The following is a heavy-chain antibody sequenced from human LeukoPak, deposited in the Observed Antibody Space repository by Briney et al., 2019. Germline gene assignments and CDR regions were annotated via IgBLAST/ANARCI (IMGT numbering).Heavy chain of an antibody. CDR1: GFTFSNYW. D-gene: IGHD1-26*01. J-gene: IGHJ4*02. V-gene: IGHV3-7*01. CDR2: IKQDGSEK. Sequence: GGSLRLSCAASGFTFSNYWMTWVRQAPGKGLEWVANIKQDGSEKYYVDSVKGRFTISRDNAKNSLYLQIHSPRAEDTAVYFCASPLVGTTDYWGQGTLVTVS. CDR3: ASPLVGTTDY.